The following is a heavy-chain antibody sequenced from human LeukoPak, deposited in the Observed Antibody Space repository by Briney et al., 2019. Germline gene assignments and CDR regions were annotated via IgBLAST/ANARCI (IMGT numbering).Heavy chain of an antibody. V-gene: IGHV3-7*05. D-gene: IGHD3-3*01. CDR2: IRQDGGEI. CDR3: AKVGVAKKPYYFDY. J-gene: IGHJ4*02. Sequence: GGSLRLSCAASGFTFSNYWMTWVRQAPGKGLEWVANIRQDGGEIYYVDSVKGRFTISRDNAKNSLYLQMDSLRAEDTAVYYCAKVGVAKKPYYFDYWGQGTLVTVSS. CDR1: GFTFSNYW.